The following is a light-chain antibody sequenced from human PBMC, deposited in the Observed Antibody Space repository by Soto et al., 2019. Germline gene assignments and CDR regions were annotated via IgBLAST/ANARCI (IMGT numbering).Light chain of an antibody. CDR1: SSDVGGYNY. Sequence: QSALTQPASVSGSPGQSIIISCTGTSSDVGGYNYVSWYQQHPGKAPKLMIYDVSYRPSVVSNRFSGSKSGNTASLTISGLQAEDEADYYCSSFTSSTTVVFGGGTKLTVL. J-gene: IGLJ2*01. V-gene: IGLV2-14*01. CDR3: SSFTSSTTVV. CDR2: DVS.